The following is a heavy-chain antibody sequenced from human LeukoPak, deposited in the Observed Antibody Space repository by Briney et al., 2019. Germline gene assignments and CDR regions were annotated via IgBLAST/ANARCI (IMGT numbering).Heavy chain of an antibody. D-gene: IGHD1-26*01. Sequence: AGGSLRLSCAAFGLTVSDNHMSWVRQAPGKGLEWLSVIYNTGSTYYPDSVRGRFTISRDTSKNTIFLQMNIVRVEDTAVYYCAREPSSGNYNAYFDYWGQGTLVTVSS. CDR3: AREPSSGNYNAYFDY. CDR1: GLTVSDNH. V-gene: IGHV3-53*01. J-gene: IGHJ4*02. CDR2: IYNTGST.